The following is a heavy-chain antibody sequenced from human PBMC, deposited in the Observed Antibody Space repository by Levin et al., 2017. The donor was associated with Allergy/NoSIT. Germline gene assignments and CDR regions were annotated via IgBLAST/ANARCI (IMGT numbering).Heavy chain of an antibody. CDR3: ARDFSRYCSSTSCYGGAFDI. CDR2: IIPIFGTA. CDR1: GGTFSSYA. D-gene: IGHD2-2*01. V-gene: IGHV1-69*13. J-gene: IGHJ3*02. Sequence: SVKVSCKASGGTFSSYAISWVRQAPGQGLEWMGGIIPIFGTANYAQKFQGRVTITADESTSTAYMELSSLRSEDTAVYYCARDFSRYCSSTSCYGGAFDIWGQGTMVTVSS.